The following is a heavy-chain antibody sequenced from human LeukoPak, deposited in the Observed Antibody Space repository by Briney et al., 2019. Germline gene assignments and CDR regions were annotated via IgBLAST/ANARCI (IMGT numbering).Heavy chain of an antibody. J-gene: IGHJ4*02. CDR3: ASPRSGYRYTFDY. CDR1: AASISNYY. CDR2: ISTSGST. Sequence: SETLSLTCAVSAASISNYYWSWIRQAPGKGLEWIGYISTSGSTNYNPSLKSRVSISLDTSKNRSSLNLNFVTAADTAVYYCASPRSGYRYTFDYWGQGALVTVSS. D-gene: IGHD3-22*01. V-gene: IGHV4-4*09.